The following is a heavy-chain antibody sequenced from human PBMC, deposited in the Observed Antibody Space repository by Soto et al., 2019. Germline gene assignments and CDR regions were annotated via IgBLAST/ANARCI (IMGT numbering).Heavy chain of an antibody. D-gene: IGHD3-3*01. CDR2: ISGSGGST. Sequence: EVQLLESGGGLVQPGGSLRLSCAASGFTFSSYAMSWVRLAPGKGLEWVSAISGSGGSTYYADSVKGRFTISRDNSKNTLYLQMNSLRVEDTAGYYCAKSPANDFWTGYDRFDPWGQGTLVTVSS. V-gene: IGHV3-23*01. J-gene: IGHJ5*02. CDR3: AKSPANDFWTGYDRFDP. CDR1: GFTFSSYA.